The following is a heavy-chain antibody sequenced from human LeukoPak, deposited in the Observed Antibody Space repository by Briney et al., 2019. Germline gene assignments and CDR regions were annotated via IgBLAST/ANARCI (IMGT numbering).Heavy chain of an antibody. D-gene: IGHD6-19*01. Sequence: GGSLRLSCADSGFSFSSHWMSWVRQAPGKGLEWVANVKEDGSDKYYVDSVKGRFTISRDNSKNTLYLQMNSLRAEDTAIYYCAKDLSITTVAGKGYFDYWGQGTLVTVSS. J-gene: IGHJ4*02. CDR2: VKEDGSDK. V-gene: IGHV3-7*03. CDR1: GFSFSSHW. CDR3: AKDLSITTVAGKGYFDY.